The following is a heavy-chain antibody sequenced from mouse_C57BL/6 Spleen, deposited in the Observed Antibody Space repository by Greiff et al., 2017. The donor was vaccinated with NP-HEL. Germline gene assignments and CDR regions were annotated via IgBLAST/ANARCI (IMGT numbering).Heavy chain of an antibody. CDR2: INPSTGGT. CDR1: GYSFTGYY. D-gene: IGHD1-1*01. J-gene: IGHJ3*01. V-gene: IGHV1-42*01. Sequence: EVKLMESGPELVKPGASVKISCKASGYSFTGYYMNWVKQSPEKSLEWIGEINPSTGGTTYNQKFKAKATLTVDKSSSTAYMQLKSLTSEDSAVYYCARGNYGSSLAWFAYWGQGTQVTVSA. CDR3: ARGNYGSSLAWFAY.